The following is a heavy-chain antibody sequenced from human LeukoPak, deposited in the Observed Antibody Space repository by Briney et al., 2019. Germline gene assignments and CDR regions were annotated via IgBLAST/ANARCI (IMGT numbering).Heavy chain of an antibody. CDR3: ARSPGSLVHGRYFDL. CDR1: GFPFSSYW. CDR2: ISSSSSTI. Sequence: GGSLRLSCVASGFPFSSYWMTWVRQAPGEGLEWVSYISSSSSTIYYADSVKGRFTIPRDNAKNSLDLQMNSLRDEDTAVYYCARSPGSLVHGRYFDLWGRGTLVTVSS. V-gene: IGHV3-48*02. J-gene: IGHJ2*01. D-gene: IGHD6-6*01.